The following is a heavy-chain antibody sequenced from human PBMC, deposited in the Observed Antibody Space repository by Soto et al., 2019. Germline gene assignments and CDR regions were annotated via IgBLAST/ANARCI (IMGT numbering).Heavy chain of an antibody. J-gene: IGHJ3*02. CDR1: GFTFSIYS. CDR2: IGSSSTYI. Sequence: GGSLRLSCASSGFTFSIYSMNFVLQAPVKVLEWVSYIGSSSTYIYYADSVKGRFTISRDNAKNSLYLQMHSLRAEDTAVYYCATNVVATTRALDIWGQGTMVTVSS. D-gene: IGHD1-1*01. CDR3: ATNVVATTRALDI. V-gene: IGHV3-21*01.